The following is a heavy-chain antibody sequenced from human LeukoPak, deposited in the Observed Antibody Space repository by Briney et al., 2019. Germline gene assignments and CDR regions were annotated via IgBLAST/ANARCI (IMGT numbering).Heavy chain of an antibody. V-gene: IGHV4-30-4*01. Sequence: SETLSLTCTVSDGSISSGDYYWSWIRQPPGKGLEWIGYIYYSGSTYYNPSLQSRVTISVDTSKNQFSLKLNSVTAADTAVYYCARVTRYSGSYYSFYYYGMDVWGQGTTVTVSS. D-gene: IGHD1-26*01. CDR1: DGSISSGDYY. CDR3: ARVTRYSGSYYSFYYYGMDV. J-gene: IGHJ6*02. CDR2: IYYSGST.